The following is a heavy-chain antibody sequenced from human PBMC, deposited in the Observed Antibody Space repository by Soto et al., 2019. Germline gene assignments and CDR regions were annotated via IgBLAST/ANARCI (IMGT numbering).Heavy chain of an antibody. V-gene: IGHV3-66*01. CDR2: ISNRGDT. D-gene: IGHD2-15*01. Sequence: GGSLRLSCTASGFIVSDTYVNWVRQAPGKGLEWVSVISNRGDTHYADSVRGRFSRSRDISDNTLHLQMNSLRVEDTAVYYCAREPRYCRGGSCSITGDAYDIWGQGTMVTVSS. CDR3: AREPRYCRGGSCSITGDAYDI. J-gene: IGHJ3*02. CDR1: GFIVSDTY.